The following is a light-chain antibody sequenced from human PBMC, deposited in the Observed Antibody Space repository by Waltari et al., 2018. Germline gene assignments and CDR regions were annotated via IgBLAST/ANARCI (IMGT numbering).Light chain of an antibody. V-gene: IGLV2-23*02. Sequence: QSALTQPASVSGSPGQSITISCTGTSSDVGTYNLVSWFRQHPGQAPKLVVYKISRRPSGVSDRFSGSKSGNTASLTISGLHLEDEADYYCCSYAGGGSWVFGGGTKLTVL. CDR1: SSDVGTYNL. J-gene: IGLJ3*02. CDR3: CSYAGGGSWV. CDR2: KIS.